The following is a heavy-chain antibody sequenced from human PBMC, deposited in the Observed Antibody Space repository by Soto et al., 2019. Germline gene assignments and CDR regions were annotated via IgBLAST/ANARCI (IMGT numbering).Heavy chain of an antibody. J-gene: IGHJ4*02. D-gene: IGHD4-17*01. CDR2: ISPIFGTA. CDR1: GGTFSSDV. V-gene: IGHV1-69*01. CDR3: ARELVTVTTLGDFDY. Sequence: QVQLVQSGAEVKKPGSSVKVSCKASGGTFSSDVISWVRQVPGQGLEWLGGISPIFGTANYAQKFQGRVTITADESTSTAYMDLRSLRSDETAVDYCARELVTVTTLGDFDYWGQGTLVNVSS.